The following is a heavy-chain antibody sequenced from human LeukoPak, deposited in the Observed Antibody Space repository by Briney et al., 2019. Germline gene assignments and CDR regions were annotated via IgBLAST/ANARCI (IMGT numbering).Heavy chain of an antibody. CDR3: ASADFGAFDI. J-gene: IGHJ3*02. CDR1: GGSISSGSYY. Sequence: SETLSLTCTVSGGSISSGSYYWGWIRQPPGKGLEWIGSIYYSGSTYYNPSLKSRVTISVDTSKNQFSLKLSSVTAADTAVHYCASADFGAFDIWGQGTMVTVSS. V-gene: IGHV4-39*01. CDR2: IYYSGST. D-gene: IGHD2/OR15-2a*01.